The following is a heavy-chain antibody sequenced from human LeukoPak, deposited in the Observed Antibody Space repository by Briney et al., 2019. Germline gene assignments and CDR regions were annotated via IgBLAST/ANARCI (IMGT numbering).Heavy chain of an antibody. Sequence: TGGSLRLSCAASGFMSRDAAMTWVRQAPGKGLEWVSLIASSGLNTYYADSVRGRFTISRDNSKNTLSLQMNSLRAEDTAVYYCLGYCSGGNCYSGGYWGQGTLVTVSS. CDR1: GFMSRDAA. J-gene: IGHJ4*02. CDR2: IASSGLNT. D-gene: IGHD2-15*01. CDR3: LGYCSGGNCYSGGY. V-gene: IGHV3-23*01.